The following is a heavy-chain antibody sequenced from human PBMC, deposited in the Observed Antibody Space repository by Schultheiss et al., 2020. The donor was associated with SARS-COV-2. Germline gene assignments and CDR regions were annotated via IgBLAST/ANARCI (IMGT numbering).Heavy chain of an antibody. CDR2: INPSGGST. V-gene: IGHV1-46*01. CDR1: GYTFTSYG. Sequence: ASVKVSCKASGYTFTSYGISWVRQAPGQGLEWMGIINPSGGSTSYAQKFQGRVTMTRNTSISTAYMELSSLRSEDTAVYYCARDYDGYCSGGSCYAFDPWGQGTLVTVSS. CDR3: ARDYDGYCSGGSCYAFDP. J-gene: IGHJ5*02. D-gene: IGHD2-15*01.